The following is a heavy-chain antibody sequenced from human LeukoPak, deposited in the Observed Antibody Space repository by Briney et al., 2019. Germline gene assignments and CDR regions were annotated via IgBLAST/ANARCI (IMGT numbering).Heavy chain of an antibody. V-gene: IGHV3-74*01. Sequence: PGGSLRLSCAASGFTFSTYWMHWVRQAPGKGLVWVSRINSDGSRTTYADSVKGRFTISRDNAKNTLYLQMNRLRTEDTAVYYCARVGYGSVTSSYYLFDYWGQGTQVTVSS. J-gene: IGHJ4*02. CDR1: GFTFSTYW. CDR3: ARVGYGSVTSSYYLFDY. D-gene: IGHD2-2*03. CDR2: INSDGSRT.